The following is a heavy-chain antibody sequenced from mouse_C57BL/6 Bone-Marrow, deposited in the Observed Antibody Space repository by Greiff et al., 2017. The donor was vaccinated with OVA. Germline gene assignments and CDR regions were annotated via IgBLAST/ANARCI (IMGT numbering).Heavy chain of an antibody. Sequence: EVKLMESGGGLVKPGGSLKLSCAASGFTFSDYGMHWVRQAPEKGLEWVAYISSGSSTIYYADTVKGRFTISRDNAKNTLFLQMTSLRSEDTAMYYCARRNYYGSRSYSNYRGAMDYWGQGTSVTVSS. J-gene: IGHJ4*01. CDR2: ISSGSSTI. V-gene: IGHV5-17*01. CDR1: GFTFSDYG. D-gene: IGHD1-1*01. CDR3: ARRNYYGSRSYSNYRGAMDY.